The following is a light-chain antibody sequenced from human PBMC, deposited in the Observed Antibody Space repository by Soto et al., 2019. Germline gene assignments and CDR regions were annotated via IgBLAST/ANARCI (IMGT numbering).Light chain of an antibody. CDR1: QNIDSL. J-gene: IGKJ2*01. CDR3: QQYTTYPLT. Sequence: DIQITKSPSTLSASVGDRVTITCRASQNIDSLLAWYQQKPGKAPMFLIYKASSLESGVPSRFSGSGSGTELTLTNSSLQSDDFATYYCQQYTTYPLTFGLGTKLEIK. V-gene: IGKV1-5*03. CDR2: KAS.